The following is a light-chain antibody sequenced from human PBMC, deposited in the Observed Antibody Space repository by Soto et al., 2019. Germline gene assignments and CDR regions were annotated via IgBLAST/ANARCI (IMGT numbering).Light chain of an antibody. CDR2: DVS. Sequence: QSALTQPASVSGSPGQSITISCTGTSSDVGVFNYVSWYQQHPGKAPKLMIYDVSDRPSGVSNRFSGSKSGNTASLTISGLQAEDEADYYCSSFTGSGSQVVFGGGTQLTVL. V-gene: IGLV2-14*03. J-gene: IGLJ2*01. CDR3: SSFTGSGSQVV. CDR1: SSDVGVFNY.